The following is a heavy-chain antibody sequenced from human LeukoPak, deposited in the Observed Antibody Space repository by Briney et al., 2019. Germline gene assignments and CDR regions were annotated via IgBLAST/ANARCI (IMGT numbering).Heavy chain of an antibody. CDR3: ASLNIMNELDY. V-gene: IGHV3-66*01. CDR1: GFTFNSYA. D-gene: IGHD3-16*01. Sequence: GGSLRLSCAASGFTFNSYAMSWVRQAPGKGLEWVSVIYSGGSTYYADSVKGRFTISRDNSKNTLYLQMNSLRDEDTAVYNCASLNIMNELDYWGQGTLVTVSS. CDR2: IYSGGST. J-gene: IGHJ4*02.